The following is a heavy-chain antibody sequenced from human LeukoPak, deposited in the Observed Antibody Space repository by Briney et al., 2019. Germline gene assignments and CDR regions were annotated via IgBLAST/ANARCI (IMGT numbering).Heavy chain of an antibody. CDR1: GFTFSSYW. V-gene: IGHV3-74*01. J-gene: IGHJ1*01. CDR2: INSDGSST. CDR3: TTDRYYDNSELQFQH. D-gene: IGHD3-22*01. Sequence: GGSLRLSCAASGFTFSSYWMHWVRQAPGKGLVWVSRINSDGSSTSYADSVEGRFTISRDNAKNTLYLQMNSLRAEDTAVYYCTTDRYYDNSELQFQHWGQGTLVTVSS.